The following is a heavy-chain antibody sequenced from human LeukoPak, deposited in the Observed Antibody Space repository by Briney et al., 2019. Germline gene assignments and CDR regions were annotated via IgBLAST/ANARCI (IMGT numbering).Heavy chain of an antibody. CDR1: GFTFNGSA. J-gene: IGHJ4*02. CDR2: IRSKAHRYAT. V-gene: IGHV3-73*01. D-gene: IGHD4-17*01. CDR3: TRRHYGDYVVDN. Sequence: GGSLKLSCATSGFTFNGSALHWVRQASGQGLEWVGRIRSKAHRYATAYAASVKGRFTVSRDDSKNMAYLQMNSLKTEDTAIYYCTRRHYGDYVVDNWGQGTLATVSS.